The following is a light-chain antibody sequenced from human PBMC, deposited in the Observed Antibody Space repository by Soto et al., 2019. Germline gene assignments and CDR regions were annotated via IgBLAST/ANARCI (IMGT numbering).Light chain of an antibody. J-gene: IGLJ1*01. CDR3: CSYAGNSAFV. V-gene: IGLV2-23*01. Sequence: QPVLTQPASVSGSPGQSITISCTGTSTDVGSYNLVSWYQQHPGKAPKLMIYEGSKRPSGVSNRFSGSKSGNTASLTISGLQAEDEADYYCCSYAGNSAFVFGTGTKVTVL. CDR2: EGS. CDR1: STDVGSYNL.